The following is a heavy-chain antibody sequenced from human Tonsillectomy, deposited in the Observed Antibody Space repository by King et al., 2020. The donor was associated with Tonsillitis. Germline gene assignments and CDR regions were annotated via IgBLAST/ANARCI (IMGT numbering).Heavy chain of an antibody. CDR1: GFTFDDYA. J-gene: IGHJ6*02. V-gene: IGHV3-9*01. D-gene: IGHD2-21*02. CDR2: INWNSGSI. CDR3: AKDRGDGAGYYGMDV. Sequence: DVQLVESGGGLVQPGRSLRLSCAASGFTFDDYAMHWVRQAPGKGLEWVSSINWNSGSINYADSVKGRFTISRDNAKNSLYLQLNSLRAEDTAFYYCAKDRGDGAGYYGMDVWGQGTTVTVSS.